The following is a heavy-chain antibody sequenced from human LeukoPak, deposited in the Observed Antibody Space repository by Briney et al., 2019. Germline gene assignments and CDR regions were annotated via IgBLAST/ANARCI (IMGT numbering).Heavy chain of an antibody. D-gene: IGHD3-3*01. CDR3: ARVGLRFLEWLLPLYYFDY. J-gene: IGHJ4*02. Sequence: SETLSLTCAAYGGSFSGHYWSWIRQPPGKGLEWIGEINHSGSTNYNPSLKSRVTISVDTSKNQFSLKLSSVTAADTAVYYCARVGLRFLEWLLPLYYFDYWGQGTLVTISS. CDR2: INHSGST. CDR1: GGSFSGHY. V-gene: IGHV4-34*01.